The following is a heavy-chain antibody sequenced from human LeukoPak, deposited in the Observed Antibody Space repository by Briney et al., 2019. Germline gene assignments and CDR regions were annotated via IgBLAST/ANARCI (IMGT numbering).Heavy chain of an antibody. J-gene: IGHJ4*02. CDR1: GFTFSSYA. V-gene: IGHV3-23*01. CDR3: ARAPWFGESRFDY. Sequence: GGSLRLSCAASGFTFSSYAMSWVRQAPGKGLDWVSAISGSGGSTHYADSVKGRFTISRDNSKNTLYLQMNSLRAEDTAVYYCARAPWFGESRFDYWGQGTLVTVSS. D-gene: IGHD3-10*01. CDR2: ISGSGGST.